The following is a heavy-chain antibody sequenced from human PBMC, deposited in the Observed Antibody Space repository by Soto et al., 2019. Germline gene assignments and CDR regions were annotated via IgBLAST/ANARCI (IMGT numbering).Heavy chain of an antibody. CDR2: ISGSGGSI. D-gene: IGHD2-15*01. V-gene: IGHV3-23*01. CDR1: GFTFSTYA. Sequence: GGSRRLSCAASGFTFSTYAMRWDRQVAERVRDWVSAISGSGGSIYYADSVKGRFTISRDNSKNTLFLHMNSLRPEDTAVYHCVKMGVVVVASQTYTEYFQLWGPGTLVTVSS. J-gene: IGHJ1*01. CDR3: VKMGVVVVASQTYTEYFQL.